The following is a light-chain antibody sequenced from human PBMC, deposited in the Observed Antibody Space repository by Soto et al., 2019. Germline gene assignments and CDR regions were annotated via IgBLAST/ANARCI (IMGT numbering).Light chain of an antibody. CDR1: SSNIGAGYG. Sequence: QYVLTQPPSVSGAPGQRVTISCTGSSSNIGAGYGVHWYQQLPGTAPKLLIYGNTNRPSGVPDRFSGSKSGTSASLAITGLQAEDEADYYCHSYDSSLSGVVYGGGTKLTVL. J-gene: IGLJ2*01. CDR3: HSYDSSLSGVV. CDR2: GNT. V-gene: IGLV1-40*01.